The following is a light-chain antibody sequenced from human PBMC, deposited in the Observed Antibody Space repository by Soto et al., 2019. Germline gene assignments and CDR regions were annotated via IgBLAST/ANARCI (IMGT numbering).Light chain of an antibody. V-gene: IGKV1-5*01. CDR1: QTISSW. J-gene: IGKJ5*01. CDR2: DAS. CDR3: QQYNSYGT. Sequence: DIHMTQSPSSLSASVGDRVTITCRASQTISSWLAWFQQKPGKAPKLLIYDASSLQSGVPSRFSGSGSGTEFTLTISSLQPDDFATYYCQQYNSYGTFGQGTRLEIK.